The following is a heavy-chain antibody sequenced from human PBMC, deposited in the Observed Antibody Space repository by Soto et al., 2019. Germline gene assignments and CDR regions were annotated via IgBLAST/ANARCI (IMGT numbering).Heavy chain of an antibody. CDR3: ARDVEGFWDY. CDR2: IYHGGGT. V-gene: IGHV4-30-2*01. J-gene: IGHJ4*02. Sequence: QLQLQESGSGLVKPSQTLSLTCFVSGGSISSGGYSWSWIRQPPGKGLEWIGYIYHGGGTYYNPSLKSRVTISVDRSKNQFSLRLSSVTAADTAVYYCARDVEGFWDYWGQGALVTVSS. CDR1: GGSISSGGYS. D-gene: IGHD3-3*01.